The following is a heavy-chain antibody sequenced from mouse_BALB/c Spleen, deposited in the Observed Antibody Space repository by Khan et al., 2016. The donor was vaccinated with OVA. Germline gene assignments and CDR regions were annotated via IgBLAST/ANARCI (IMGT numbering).Heavy chain of an antibody. D-gene: IGHD2-14*01. J-gene: IGHJ3*01. CDR2: ISPGSGST. V-gene: IGHV1-77*01. CDR3: ARGGYSVFAY. CDR1: GYTFTDYI. Sequence: QVQLQQSGPELVRPGASVKMSCKASGYTFTDYIIHWVKQTTGQGLEWIGDISPGSGSTYYNEKFKGKATLTADKSSNTAYMQLSSLTSEDSAVYFCARGGYSVFAYWGRGTLVTVSA.